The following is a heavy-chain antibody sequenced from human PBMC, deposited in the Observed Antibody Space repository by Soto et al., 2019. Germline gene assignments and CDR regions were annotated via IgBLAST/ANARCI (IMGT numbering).Heavy chain of an antibody. CDR1: GGSISGYY. V-gene: IGHV4-59*08. J-gene: IGHJ4*02. CDR2: VSDSGRV. Sequence: SETLSLTCTVSGGSISGYYWSWIRQPPGKGLEWIGYVSDSGRVTYNPSLKSRGTISVDMSKNQFSLKLTSVTAADTAVYYCARRGFLDDWGQGTLVTVSS. CDR3: ARRGFLDD.